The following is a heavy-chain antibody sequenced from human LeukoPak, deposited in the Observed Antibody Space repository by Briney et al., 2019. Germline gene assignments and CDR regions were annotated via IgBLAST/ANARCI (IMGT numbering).Heavy chain of an antibody. CDR1: AFTVSSNC. D-gene: IGHD6-19*01. CDR2: IYTAGNT. V-gene: IGHV3-53*01. J-gene: IGHJ1*01. Sequence: GGSLRLSCTASAFTVSSNCMSWVRQAPGKGLEWVSLIYTAGNTYYADSVRGRFTISRDISKNTLYLQMNSLRIDDTAVYYCARVAVEGREFFQHWGQGTLVTVS. CDR3: ARVAVEGREFFQH.